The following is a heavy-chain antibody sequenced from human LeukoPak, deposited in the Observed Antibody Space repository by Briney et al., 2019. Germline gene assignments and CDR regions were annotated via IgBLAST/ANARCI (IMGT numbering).Heavy chain of an antibody. CDR2: VYAGDSET. CDR3: ARLGSGYRYNHYYGLDV. D-gene: IGHD5-12*01. Sequence: GESLQISCKGSGYMFINYWIAWVRQLPGKGLEWMGIVYAGDSETRYSPSFQGQVTMSADRSTITAYLQWSSPTASDSAMYYCARLGSGYRYNHYYGLDVWGQGTTVTVS. CDR1: GYMFINYW. V-gene: IGHV5-51*01. J-gene: IGHJ6*02.